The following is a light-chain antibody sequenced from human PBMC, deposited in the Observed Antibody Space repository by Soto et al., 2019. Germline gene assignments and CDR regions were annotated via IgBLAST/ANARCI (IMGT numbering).Light chain of an antibody. V-gene: IGKV1-5*01. CDR2: DAS. J-gene: IGKJ1*01. CDR3: QQYNSYSRT. Sequence: DIQITPSSSTLSASVGARLTNPLRASQSISSWLAWYQQKPGKAPKLLIYDASSLESGVPSRFSGSGSGTEFTLTISSLQPDDFATYYCQQYNSYSRTFGQGTKVDIK. CDR1: QSISSW.